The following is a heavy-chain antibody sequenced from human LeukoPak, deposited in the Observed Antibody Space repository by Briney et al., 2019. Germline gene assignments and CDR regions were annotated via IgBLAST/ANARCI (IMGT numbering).Heavy chain of an antibody. CDR3: TRERSTPGINWFDP. J-gene: IGHJ5*02. V-gene: IGHV4-34*01. Sequence: SETLSLTCAVYGESFSAYSWSWIRQSPGKGLEWIGEINHSGSTNYNPSLKSRVTISVDTSKNQTSKRQFSLKLNSVTAADTAVYYCTRERSTPGINWFDPWGQGTLVTVSS. D-gene: IGHD2-2*01. CDR1: GESFSAYS. CDR2: INHSGST.